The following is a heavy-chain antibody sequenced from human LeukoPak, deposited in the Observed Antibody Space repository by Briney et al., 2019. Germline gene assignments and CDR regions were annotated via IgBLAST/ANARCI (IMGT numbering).Heavy chain of an antibody. V-gene: IGHV3-30*18. D-gene: IGHD5-18*01. CDR3: AKGVGGYTIGYYFDY. CDR2: ISYDANNK. Sequence: GESLRLSCAASGFTFSSYSMNWVRQAPGKGLEWVAVISYDANNKNYADPVKGRFTISRDYSKNTVYLQMNSLRAEDTAVYFCAKGVGGYTIGYYFDYWGQGTPVTVSS. J-gene: IGHJ4*02. CDR1: GFTFSSYS.